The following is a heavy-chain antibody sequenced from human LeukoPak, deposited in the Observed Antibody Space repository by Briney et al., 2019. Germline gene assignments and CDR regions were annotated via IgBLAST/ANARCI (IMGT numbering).Heavy chain of an antibody. J-gene: IGHJ4*02. Sequence: GGSLRLSCAASGFTSSSDAMSWVRHAPEKGLEWVSAIIGRGGSTYYADSGKGRFTISRDNSKNTLYLQMDSLRAEDKAVYYCATTNGPGYGEDYWGQGTLVTVSS. D-gene: IGHD4-17*01. CDR3: ATTNGPGYGEDY. CDR2: IIGRGGST. V-gene: IGHV3-23*01. CDR1: GFTSSSDA.